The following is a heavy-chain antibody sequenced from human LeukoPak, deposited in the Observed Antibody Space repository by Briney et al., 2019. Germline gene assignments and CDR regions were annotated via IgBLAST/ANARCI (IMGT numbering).Heavy chain of an antibody. CDR2: INPTGGGT. Sequence: ASVKVSCKASGYTFIGYYMHWVRQAPGQGLEWMGWINPTGGGTNYAQKFQGRVTLTRDTSISTAYMELSSLRSDDTAVYYCARGTGSEITSYYYYGMDVWGQGTTVIVSS. CDR3: ARGTGSEITSYYYYGMDV. CDR1: GYTFIGYY. V-gene: IGHV1-2*02. J-gene: IGHJ6*02. D-gene: IGHD3-10*01.